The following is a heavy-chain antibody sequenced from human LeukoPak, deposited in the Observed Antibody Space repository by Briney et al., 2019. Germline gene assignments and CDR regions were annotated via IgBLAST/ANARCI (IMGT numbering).Heavy chain of an antibody. CDR1: GGSISSYY. Sequence: SETLSLTCTVSGGSISSYYWNWIRQPPGKGLEWIGYIHYSGSTNYIPSLKSRVTISVDTSRNQFSLKLSSVTAADTAVYYCARDSYSGRAHFDSWGQGTLVTVSS. CDR3: ARDSYSGRAHFDS. D-gene: IGHD5-12*01. J-gene: IGHJ4*02. V-gene: IGHV4-59*01. CDR2: IHYSGST.